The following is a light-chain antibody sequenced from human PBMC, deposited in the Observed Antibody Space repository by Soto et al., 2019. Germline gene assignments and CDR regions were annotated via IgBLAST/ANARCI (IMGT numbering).Light chain of an antibody. CDR3: ATWDTGLSAGV. CDR1: SSNIGSNY. J-gene: IGLJ3*02. CDR2: DNT. Sequence: QSVLTQPPSVSAAPGQRVTISCSGSSSNIGSNYVSWYQQFPGAAPKLLIYDNTERPPGIPDRFSASKSGTSATLGITGLQTGDEADYYCATWDTGLSAGVFGGGTKLTVL. V-gene: IGLV1-51*01.